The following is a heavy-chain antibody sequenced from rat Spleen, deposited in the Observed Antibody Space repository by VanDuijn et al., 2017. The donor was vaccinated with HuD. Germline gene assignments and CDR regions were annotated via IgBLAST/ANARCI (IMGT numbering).Heavy chain of an antibody. D-gene: IGHD1-5*01. J-gene: IGHJ2*01. CDR3: ATDTTLYFDY. V-gene: IGHV5-7*01. Sequence: EVQLVESDGGLVQPGRSLKLSCAASGFTFSDYNMAWVRQAPRKGLEWVATISYDGRTTYYRGSVKGRFTVSRDDAKSTLSLQMDSLRSEDTATYYCATDTTLYFDYWGQGVMVTVSS. CDR1: GFTFSDYN. CDR2: ISYDGRTT.